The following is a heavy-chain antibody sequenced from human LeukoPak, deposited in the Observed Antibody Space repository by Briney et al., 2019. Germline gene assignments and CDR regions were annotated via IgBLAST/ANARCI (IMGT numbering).Heavy chain of an antibody. CDR1: GGSISSSSYY. V-gene: IGHV4-39*07. CDR2: IYYSGST. J-gene: IGHJ4*02. D-gene: IGHD5-24*01. Sequence: SETLSLTCTVSGGSISSSSYYWGWIRQPPGKGLEWIGSIYYSGSTYYNPSLKSRVTISVDTSKNQFSLKLSSVTAADTAVYYCARDLRMATFDYWGQGTLVTVSS. CDR3: ARDLRMATFDY.